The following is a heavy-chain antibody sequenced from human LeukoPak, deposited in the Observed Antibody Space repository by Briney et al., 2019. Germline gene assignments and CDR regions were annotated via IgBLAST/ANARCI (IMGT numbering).Heavy chain of an antibody. Sequence: SVKVSCKASGYTFTSYDINWVRQATGQGREWMGWMNPNSGNTGYAQKFQGRVTMTRNTSISTAYMELSSLRSEDTAVYYCARGSKEDYYDSSGYLLEDYWGQGTLVTVSS. D-gene: IGHD3-22*01. CDR3: ARGSKEDYYDSSGYLLEDY. CDR1: GYTFTSYD. V-gene: IGHV1-8*01. CDR2: MNPNSGNT. J-gene: IGHJ4*02.